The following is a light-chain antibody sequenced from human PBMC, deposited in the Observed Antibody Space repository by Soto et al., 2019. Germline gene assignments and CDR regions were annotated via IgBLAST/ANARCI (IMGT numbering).Light chain of an antibody. CDR1: QSIRSW. CDR3: QQYNSYSLFT. CDR2: KAS. J-gene: IGKJ3*01. Sequence: DIPMTQSPSPLSASVGDRVIITCRASQSIRSWLAWYQQKPGKAPKLLIYKASNLEGGVPSRFSGSGSGTDFPATISSLQPDDLATYYCQQYNSYSLFTFGPGTRVHSK. V-gene: IGKV1-5*03.